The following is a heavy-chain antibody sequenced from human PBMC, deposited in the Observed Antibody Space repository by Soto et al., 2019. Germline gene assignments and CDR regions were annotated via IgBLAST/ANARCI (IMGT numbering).Heavy chain of an antibody. CDR3: ARGGWYCSSASCYEADY. J-gene: IGHJ4*02. CDR2: IYYSGSN. Sequence: SETLSLTCTVSGGSISSYYWSWIRQPPGKGLEWIGYIYYSGSNNYNPSLKSRVTITVDTSKNQFSLKLSSVTAADTAVYYCARGGWYCSSASCYEADYWGQGTLVTVSS. CDR1: GGSISSYY. D-gene: IGHD2-2*01. V-gene: IGHV4-59*01.